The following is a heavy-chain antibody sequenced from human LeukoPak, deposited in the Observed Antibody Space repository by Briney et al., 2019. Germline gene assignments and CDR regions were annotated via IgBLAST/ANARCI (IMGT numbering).Heavy chain of an antibody. D-gene: IGHD2-15*01. V-gene: IGHV1-69*04. CDR2: IIPILGIA. CDR1: GGTFSSYA. J-gene: IGHJ1*01. CDR3: ARDYCGGGSCYFNFRH. Sequence: EASVKVSCKASGGTFSSYAISWVRQAPGQGLEWMGRIIPILGIANYAQKFQGRVTITADKSTSTAYMELSSLRSEDTAVYYCARDYCGGGSCYFNFRHWGQGTLVTVS.